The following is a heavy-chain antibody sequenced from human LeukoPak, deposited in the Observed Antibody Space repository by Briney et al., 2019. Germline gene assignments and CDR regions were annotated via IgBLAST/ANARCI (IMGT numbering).Heavy chain of an antibody. CDR3: ARDGPAQMVDFDY. D-gene: IGHD3-10*01. J-gene: IGHJ4*02. V-gene: IGHV1-2*02. Sequence: ASVKVSCKASGYTFSGTGWYLYWLRQAPGQGLECMGWIYPNNGATAYAQKFQGRVAMTRDTSITTAYMELSKLRPDDTAVYYCARDGPAQMVDFDYWGQGTLVTVSS. CDR1: GYTFSGTGWY. CDR2: IYPNNGAT.